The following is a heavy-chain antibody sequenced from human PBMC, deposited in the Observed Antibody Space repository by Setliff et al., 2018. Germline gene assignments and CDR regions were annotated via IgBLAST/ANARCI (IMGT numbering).Heavy chain of an antibody. J-gene: IGHJ6*03. CDR1: GFSISTSGVG. D-gene: IGHD1-1*01. Sequence: SGPTLVNPTQTLTLTCTFSGFSISTSGVGVGWIRQPPGKALEWLALIYWDDDKRYSPSLRNRLTITKDTSKRQVVLTMTNMDPVDTATYYCTSAKLERRTGHHYYMDVWGKGTTVTVSS. CDR3: TSAKLERRTGHHYYMDV. V-gene: IGHV2-5*02. CDR2: IYWDDDK.